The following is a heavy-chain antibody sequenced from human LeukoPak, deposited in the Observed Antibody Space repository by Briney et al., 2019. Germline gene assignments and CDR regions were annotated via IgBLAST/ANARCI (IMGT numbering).Heavy chain of an antibody. V-gene: IGHV3-74*01. Sequence: GGSLRLSCAASGFTFSSYWMHWVRQAPGEGLVWVSRISSDGSSTTFADSVKGRFTISRDNAKNTLYLQMNSLRAEDTAVYYCARISYESRGYYDYWGQETLVTVSS. D-gene: IGHD3-22*01. J-gene: IGHJ4*02. CDR2: ISSDGSST. CDR1: GFTFSSYW. CDR3: ARISYESRGYYDY.